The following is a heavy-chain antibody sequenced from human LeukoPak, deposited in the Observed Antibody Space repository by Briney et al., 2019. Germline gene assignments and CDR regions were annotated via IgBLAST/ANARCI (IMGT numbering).Heavy chain of an antibody. D-gene: IGHD3-22*01. CDR1: GFTFSSYW. CDR3: ARSGWPYYFDY. Sequence: PGGSLRLSCAASGFTFSSYWMHWVRQAPGKGLVWVSRIHSDGSSTSYADSVRGRFTISRDGAKSTLYLQMNSLRAEDAAVYYCARSGWPYYFDYWGQGTLVTVSS. CDR2: IHSDGSST. V-gene: IGHV3-74*01. J-gene: IGHJ4*02.